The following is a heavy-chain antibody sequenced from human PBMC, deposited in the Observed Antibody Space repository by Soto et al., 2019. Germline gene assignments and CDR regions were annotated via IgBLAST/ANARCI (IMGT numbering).Heavy chain of an antibody. D-gene: IGHD5-12*01. Sequence: QITLKESGPTLVKPTQTLTLTCTFSGFLLITSGVGVGWIRQPPGKALEWLAVIYWDDDKRYRPSLKSRLTITKDTSKNQVVLTMTNMDPVDTGTYYCAHSRDGYNYLDSWGQGTLVTVSS. CDR1: GFLLITSGVG. CDR3: AHSRDGYNYLDS. V-gene: IGHV2-5*02. J-gene: IGHJ4*02. CDR2: IYWDDDK.